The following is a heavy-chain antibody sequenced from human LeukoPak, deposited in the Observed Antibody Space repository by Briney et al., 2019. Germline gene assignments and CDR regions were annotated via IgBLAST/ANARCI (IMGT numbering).Heavy chain of an antibody. CDR3: ARADYGGNAHFDY. Sequence: SETLSLTCTVSGGSISSSSYYWGWIRQPPGKGLEWIGSIYYSGSTYYNPSLKSRVTISVDTSKNQFSLKLSSVTAADTAVYYCARADYGGNAHFDYWGQGTLVTVSS. V-gene: IGHV4-39*07. CDR2: IYYSGST. J-gene: IGHJ4*02. D-gene: IGHD4-23*01. CDR1: GGSISSSSYY.